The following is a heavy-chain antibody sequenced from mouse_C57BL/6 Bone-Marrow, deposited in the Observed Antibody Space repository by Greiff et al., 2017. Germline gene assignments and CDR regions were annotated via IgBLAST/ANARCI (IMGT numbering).Heavy chain of an antibody. CDR1: GFTFTDYY. Sequence: EVQLVESGGGLVQPGGSLSLSCAASGFTFTDYYMSWVRQPPGKALEWLGFIRNKANGYTPEYSASVKGRFTISRDNSQSILYLQMNALRAEDSATYYCARYDYDGFAYWGQGTLVTVSA. D-gene: IGHD2-4*01. CDR2: IRNKANGYTP. V-gene: IGHV7-3*01. CDR3: ARYDYDGFAY. J-gene: IGHJ3*01.